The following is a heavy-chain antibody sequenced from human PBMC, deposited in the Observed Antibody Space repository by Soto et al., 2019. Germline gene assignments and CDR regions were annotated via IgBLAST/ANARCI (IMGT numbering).Heavy chain of an antibody. CDR1: GFTFSSYG. V-gene: IGHV3-30*18. Sequence: QVQLVESGGGVVQPGRSLRLSCAASGFTFSSYGMHWVRQAPGKGLEWVAVISYDGSNKYYADSVKGRFTISRDNSRHTLYLQMNSPRAEDPAVYYCAKGLRSPPGVAASPTFDYWGQGTLVTVSS. J-gene: IGHJ4*02. D-gene: IGHD2-15*01. CDR3: AKGLRSPPGVAASPTFDY. CDR2: ISYDGSNK.